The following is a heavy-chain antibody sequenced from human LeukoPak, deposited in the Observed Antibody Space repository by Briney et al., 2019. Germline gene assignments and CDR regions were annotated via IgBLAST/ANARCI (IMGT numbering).Heavy chain of an antibody. D-gene: IGHD3-3*01. CDR1: GYTFTSYD. V-gene: IGHV1-8*01. CDR2: MNPNSGNT. CDR3: ARKYYDFWSGYYVGTYYYYGMDV. J-gene: IGHJ6*02. Sequence: ASVKVSCKASGYTFTSYDINWVRQATGQGLEWTGWMNPNSGNTGYAQKFQGRVTMTRNTSISTAYMELSSLRSEDTAVYYCARKYYDFWSGYYVGTYYYYGMDVWGQGTTVTVSS.